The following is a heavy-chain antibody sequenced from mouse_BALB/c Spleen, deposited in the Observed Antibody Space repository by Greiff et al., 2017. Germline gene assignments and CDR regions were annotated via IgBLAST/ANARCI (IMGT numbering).Heavy chain of an antibody. CDR2: INSNGGST. V-gene: IGHV5-6-3*01. CDR1: GFTFSSYG. Sequence: EVKLMESGGGLVQPGGSLKLSCAASGFTFSSYGMSWVRQTPDKRLELVATINSNGGSTYYPDSVKGRFTISRDNAKNTLYLQMSSLKSEDTAMYYCARDNSPITTEMDYWGQGTSVTVSS. D-gene: IGHD1-1*01. CDR3: ARDNSPITTEMDY. J-gene: IGHJ4*01.